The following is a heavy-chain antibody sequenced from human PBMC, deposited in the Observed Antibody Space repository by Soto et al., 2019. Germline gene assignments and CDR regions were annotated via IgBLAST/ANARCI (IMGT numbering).Heavy chain of an antibody. CDR3: ARPSSAYRRFDP. V-gene: IGHV4-34*01. D-gene: IGHD2-2*01. Sequence: QVQLQQRGAGLLKPSETLSLSCGVYGGTFSGYYWSWIRQPPGKGLEWIGKINQSGSTNYNPSLKSRVTKSLPPSKNQFSLKLSSVTAADTAVYYGARPSSAYRRFDPWGQGPLVTVSS. CDR1: GGTFSGYY. J-gene: IGHJ5*02. CDR2: INQSGST.